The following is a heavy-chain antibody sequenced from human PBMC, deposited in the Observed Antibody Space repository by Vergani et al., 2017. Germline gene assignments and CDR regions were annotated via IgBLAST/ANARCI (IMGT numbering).Heavy chain of an antibody. CDR2: IIPLFHVA. D-gene: IGHD3-16*01. CDR3: ARDLRPTFGLGFYHYMDV. Sequence: QVQLVQSGAAVKKPGSSVKVSCKASGGTFSNHGINWLRRAPGQGLEWMGGIIPLFHVANYAQKFQGRVAINSDESTNTVYMDLSSLKSEDTAIYYCARDLRPTFGLGFYHYMDVWGEGTSVIVSS. J-gene: IGHJ6*03. CDR1: GGTFSNHG. V-gene: IGHV1-69*01.